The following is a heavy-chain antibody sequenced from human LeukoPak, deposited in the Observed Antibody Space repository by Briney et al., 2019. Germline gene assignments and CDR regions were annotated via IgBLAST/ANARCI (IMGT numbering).Heavy chain of an antibody. CDR3: VKDIRTVGASPFDY. CDR2: ISGSGLNT. Sequence: GGSLRLSCAASGFTFSSYSMNWVRQAPGKGLEWVSVISGSGLNTYYTDSVKGRFTISRDNSKNTLSLQMNSLRAEDTAVYYCVKDIRTVGASPFDYWGQGTLVSVSS. CDR1: GFTFSSYS. D-gene: IGHD1-26*01. J-gene: IGHJ4*02. V-gene: IGHV3-23*01.